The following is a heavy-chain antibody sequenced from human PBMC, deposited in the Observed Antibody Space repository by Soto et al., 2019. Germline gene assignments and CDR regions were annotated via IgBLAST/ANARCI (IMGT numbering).Heavy chain of an antibody. CDR2: IYHGST. V-gene: IGHV4-34*11. D-gene: IGHD2-21*02. Sequence: SETLSLTCAVYGGSFSGYYWSWIRQPPGKGLEWIGYIYHGSTYYNPSLKSRATISVDRAKNQLSLKLSSVTAADTAVYYCARVAYCGGDCYRGFDPWGQGTLVTVSS. J-gene: IGHJ5*02. CDR1: GGSFSGYY. CDR3: ARVAYCGGDCYRGFDP.